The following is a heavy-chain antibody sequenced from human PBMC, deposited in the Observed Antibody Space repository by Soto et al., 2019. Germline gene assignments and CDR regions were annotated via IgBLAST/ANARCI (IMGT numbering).Heavy chain of an antibody. CDR3: AREESPKGRVWGSYRYTQYYFDY. J-gene: IGHJ4*02. Sequence: PSQTLSLTCAISGDSVSSNSAAWNWIRQSPSRGLEWLGRTYYRSKWYNDYAVSVKSRITINPDTSKNQFSLQLNSVTPEDTAVYYCAREESPKGRVWGSYRYTQYYFDYWGQGTLVTGSS. D-gene: IGHD3-16*02. CDR2: TYYRSKWYN. CDR1: GDSVSSNSAA. V-gene: IGHV6-1*01.